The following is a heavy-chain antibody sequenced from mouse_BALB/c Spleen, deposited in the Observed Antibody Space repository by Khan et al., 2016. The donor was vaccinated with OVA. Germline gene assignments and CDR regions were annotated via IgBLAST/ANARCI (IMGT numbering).Heavy chain of an antibody. D-gene: IGHD1-1*01. CDR2: IYPGSGST. CDR3: ARSYDGAWCTY. J-gene: IGHJ3*01. CDR1: GYACSDYV. V-gene: IGHV1-77*01. Sequence: QVELQQSGPSLVKPGASGEMSWKESGYACSDYVISWVKLRTGQGLEWIGEIYPGSGSTYYNEKFKGKATLTADKPSSTAYMQLSSLTSEDSAVYFCARSYDGAWCTYWGQGTLVTVS.